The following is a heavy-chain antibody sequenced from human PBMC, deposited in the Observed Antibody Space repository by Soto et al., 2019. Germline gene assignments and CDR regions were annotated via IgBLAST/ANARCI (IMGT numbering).Heavy chain of an antibody. CDR3: AREEKHLSRYGGDFDY. J-gene: IGHJ4*02. Sequence: QVQLQESGPGLVKPSETLSLTCSVSDVSVNTGNYYWSWIRQPPGKGLEWIGHIYYIGTTNYNPSLKSRVTISVDTSKQQFSLKVTSVTAADTAVYCCAREEKHLSRYGGDFDYWGQGSLVTVSS. V-gene: IGHV4-61*01. CDR1: DVSVNTGNYY. D-gene: IGHD3-3*02. CDR2: IYYIGTT.